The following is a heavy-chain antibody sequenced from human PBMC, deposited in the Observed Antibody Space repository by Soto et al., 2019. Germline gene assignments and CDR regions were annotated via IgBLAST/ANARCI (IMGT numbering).Heavy chain of an antibody. D-gene: IGHD2-21*02. J-gene: IGHJ4*02. CDR2: IYYSGST. CDR3: ARSVVTAIDY. CDR1: GGSISSYY. V-gene: IGHV4-59*08. Sequence: SETLSLTCTVSGGSISSYYWSWIRQPPGKGLEWIGYIYYSGSTNYNPSLKSRVTISVDTSKNQFSLKLSSVTAADTAVYYCARSVVTAIDYWGQGTLVTVSS.